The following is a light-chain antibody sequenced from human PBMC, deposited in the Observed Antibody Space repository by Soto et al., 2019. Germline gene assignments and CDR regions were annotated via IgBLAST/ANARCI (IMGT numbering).Light chain of an antibody. CDR2: EVS. Sequence: QSALTQPASVSGSPGQSITISCTGTSSDVGGSNYVSWYQQHPGTAPKLMIYEVSNRHSGVSNRFSGSKSGNTASLTISWIQAEDEADYYCSSYTSSGIWVFGGGTQLTVL. CDR1: SSDVGGSNY. J-gene: IGLJ3*02. V-gene: IGLV2-14*01. CDR3: SSYTSSGIWV.